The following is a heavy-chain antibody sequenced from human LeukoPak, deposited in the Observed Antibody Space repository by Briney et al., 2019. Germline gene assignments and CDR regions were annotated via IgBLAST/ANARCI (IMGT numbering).Heavy chain of an antibody. CDR3: ARATARDVVVPAVDRGAFDI. V-gene: IGHV1-2*04. D-gene: IGHD2-2*01. CDR2: INPNSGGT. Sequence: ASVKVSCKASGYTFTGYYMHWVRQAPGQGLEWMGWINPNSGGTNYAQKFQGWVTMTRDTSISTAYMELSRLRSDDTAVYYCARATARDVVVPAVDRGAFDIWGQGTMVTVSS. J-gene: IGHJ3*02. CDR1: GYTFTGYY.